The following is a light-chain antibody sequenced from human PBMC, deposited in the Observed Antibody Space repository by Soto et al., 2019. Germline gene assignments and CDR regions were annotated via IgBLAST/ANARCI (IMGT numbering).Light chain of an antibody. J-gene: IGKJ4*01. CDR2: GVS. V-gene: IGKV3-15*01. CDR1: QSITTN. CDR3: QQYLDWPLT. Sequence: EMVLTQSPGTLSVSPGEGVTLSCRASQSITTNLAWYQQKPGQTPRLLIYGVSTRASGIPGRFSGSGSGTDFTLTISSLQSEDSAVYYCQQYLDWPLTFGGGTKVEI.